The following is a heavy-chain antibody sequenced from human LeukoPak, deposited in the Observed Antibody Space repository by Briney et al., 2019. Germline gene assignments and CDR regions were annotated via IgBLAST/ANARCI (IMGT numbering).Heavy chain of an antibody. V-gene: IGHV3-48*03. CDR3: ARDQEWELLDY. CDR1: GFTFSSYE. Sequence: GGSLRLSCAASGFTFSSYEMNWVRQAPGKGLEWISYISSSGNTIYYADSVKGRFTISRDNAKNSLCLQMNSLRAEDTAVYYCARDQEWELLDYWGQGSLVTVSS. D-gene: IGHD1-26*01. CDR2: ISSSGNTI. J-gene: IGHJ4*02.